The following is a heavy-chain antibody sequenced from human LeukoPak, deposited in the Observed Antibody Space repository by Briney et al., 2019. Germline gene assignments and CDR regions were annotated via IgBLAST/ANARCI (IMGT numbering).Heavy chain of an antibody. CDR1: GGSISSSSYY. Sequence: SETLSLTCTVSGGSISSSSYYWGWIRQPPGKGLEWIGSIYYSGSTYYNPSLKSRVTISVDTSKNQFSLKLSSVTAADTAVYYCAGTTVVTLHDAFDIWGQGTMVTVPS. D-gene: IGHD4-23*01. J-gene: IGHJ3*02. V-gene: IGHV4-39*01. CDR3: AGTTVVTLHDAFDI. CDR2: IYYSGST.